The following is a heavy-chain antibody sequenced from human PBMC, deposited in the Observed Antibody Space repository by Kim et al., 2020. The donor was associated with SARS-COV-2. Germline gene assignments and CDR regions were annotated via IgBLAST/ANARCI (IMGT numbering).Heavy chain of an antibody. CDR1: GFTFSSYG. Sequence: GGSLRLSCAASGFTFSSYGMHWVRQAPGKGLEWVAVISYDGSNKYYADSVKGRFTISRDNSKNTLYLQMNSLRAEDTAVYYCAKDLGWLRFVDYWGQGTLVTVSS. D-gene: IGHD5-12*01. CDR2: ISYDGSNK. V-gene: IGHV3-30*18. J-gene: IGHJ4*02. CDR3: AKDLGWLRFVDY.